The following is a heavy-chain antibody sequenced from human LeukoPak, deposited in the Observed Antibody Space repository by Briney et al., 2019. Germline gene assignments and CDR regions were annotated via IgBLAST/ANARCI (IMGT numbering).Heavy chain of an antibody. D-gene: IGHD3-22*01. CDR2: IRGKAYGGTT. CDR3: TRPVVLSGYYFHFDH. Sequence: PGGSLRLSCIASGFTFGDYAMSWFRQAPGKGLEWVGVIRGKAYGGTTEYAASVKGRFTISRDDSKSIAYLQMNSLKTEDTAVYYCTRPVVLSGYYFHFDHWGQGTLVTVSS. V-gene: IGHV3-49*03. CDR1: GFTFGDYA. J-gene: IGHJ4*02.